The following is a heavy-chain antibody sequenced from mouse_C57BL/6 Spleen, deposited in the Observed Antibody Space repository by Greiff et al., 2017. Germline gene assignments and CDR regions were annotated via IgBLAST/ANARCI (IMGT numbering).Heavy chain of an antibody. D-gene: IGHD2-4*01. V-gene: IGHV5-9-1*02. J-gene: IGHJ1*03. Sequence: EVKLMESGEGLVKPGGSLKLSCAASGFTFSSYAMSWVRQTPEKRLEWVAYISSGGDYIYYADTVKGRFTISRDNARNTLYLQMSSLKSEDTAMYYCTRGDYDGYFDVWGTGTTVTVAS. CDR1: GFTFSSYA. CDR2: ISSGGDYI. CDR3: TRGDYDGYFDV.